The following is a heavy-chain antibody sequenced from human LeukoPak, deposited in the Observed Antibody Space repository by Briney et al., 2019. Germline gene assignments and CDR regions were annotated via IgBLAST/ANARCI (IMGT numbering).Heavy chain of an antibody. Sequence: PGGSLRLSCAASGFTFSDYYMSWMRQAPGKGLEWVSYISSSGKTIYYADSVKGRFTISRDNAKNSLYLQMNSLRAEDTVVYYCARDQYYYDSSAPPLYWGQGTLVTVSS. CDR1: GFTFSDYY. CDR3: ARDQYYYDSSAPPLY. V-gene: IGHV3-11*01. J-gene: IGHJ4*02. CDR2: ISSSGKTI. D-gene: IGHD3-22*01.